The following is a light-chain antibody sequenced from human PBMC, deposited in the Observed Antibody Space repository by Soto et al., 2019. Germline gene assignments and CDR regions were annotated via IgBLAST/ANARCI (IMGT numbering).Light chain of an antibody. CDR1: QSISSW. V-gene: IGKV1-5*03. J-gene: IGKJ1*01. CDR3: QQYNSYSGT. CDR2: KAS. Sequence: DIQMTQSPSTLSASVGDRVTITCRASQSISSWLAWYQQKPGKAPKLLIYKASSLESGVPSRFNGSGFGTEFTLTISSLQPDDFATYYCQQYNSYSGTFGQGTKVDIK.